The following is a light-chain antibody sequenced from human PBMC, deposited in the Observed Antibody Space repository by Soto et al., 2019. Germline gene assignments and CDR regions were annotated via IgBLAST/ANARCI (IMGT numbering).Light chain of an antibody. Sequence: DIGMTQSPDSLAVSLGERATINCKSSQSVLYSSNNKNYLAWYQQKPGQPPKLLIYWASTRESGVPDRFSGSGSGTDFTLTISSLQAEDVAVYYCQQYYSTPPMYTSGQGTKQEIK. J-gene: IGKJ2*01. CDR1: QSVLYSSNNKNY. V-gene: IGKV4-1*01. CDR2: WAS. CDR3: QQYYSTPPMYT.